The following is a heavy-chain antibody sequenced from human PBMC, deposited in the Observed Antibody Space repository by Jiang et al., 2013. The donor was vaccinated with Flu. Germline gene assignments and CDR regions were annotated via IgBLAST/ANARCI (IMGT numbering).Heavy chain of an antibody. D-gene: IGHD2-15*01. Sequence: QVQLLESGGGVVQPGRSLRLSCAASGFTFSSYAMHWVRQAPGKGLEWVAVISYDGSNKYYADSVKGRFTISRDNSKNTLYLQMNSLRAEDTAVYYCARDSLVVVAAAYDAFDI. CDR3: ARDSLVVVAAAYDAFDI. CDR1: GFTFSSYA. V-gene: IGHV3-30-3*01. CDR2: ISYDGSNK. J-gene: IGHJ3*02.